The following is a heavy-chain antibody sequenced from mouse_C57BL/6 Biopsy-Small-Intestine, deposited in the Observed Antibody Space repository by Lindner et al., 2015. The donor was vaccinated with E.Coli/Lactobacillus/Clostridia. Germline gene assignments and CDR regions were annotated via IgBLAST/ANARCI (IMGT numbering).Heavy chain of an antibody. CDR1: GYTFTGYW. V-gene: IGHV1-66*01. CDR2: IYPGSGNT. D-gene: IGHD2-3*01. CDR3: ARRIYDGYLYYFDY. Sequence: VQLQESGAELMKPGASVKLSCKATGYTFTGYWIEWVKQRPGQGLEWIGWIYPGSGNTKYNEKFKGKATLTADTSSSTAYMQLSSLTSEDSAVYYCARRIYDGYLYYFDYWGQGTTLTVSS. J-gene: IGHJ2*01.